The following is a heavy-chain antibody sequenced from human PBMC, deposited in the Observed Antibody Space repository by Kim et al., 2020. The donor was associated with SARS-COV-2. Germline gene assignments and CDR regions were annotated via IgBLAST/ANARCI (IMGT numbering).Heavy chain of an antibody. CDR3: ARGGVVVPAAKGSYYYYY. CDR2: INHSGST. J-gene: IGHJ6*03. CDR1: GGSFSGYY. V-gene: IGHV4-34*01. Sequence: SETLSLTCAVYGGSFSGYYWSWIRQPPGKGLEWIGEINHSGSTNYNPSLKSRVTISVDTSKNQFSLKLSSVTAAATAVYYCARGGVVVPAAKGSYYYYY. D-gene: IGHD2-2*01.